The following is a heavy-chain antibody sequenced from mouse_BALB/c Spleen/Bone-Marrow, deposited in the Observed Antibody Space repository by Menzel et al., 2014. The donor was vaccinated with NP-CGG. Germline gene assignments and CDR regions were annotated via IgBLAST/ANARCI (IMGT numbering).Heavy chain of an antibody. CDR3: ARVTTDWYFDV. J-gene: IGHJ1*01. D-gene: IGHD1-1*01. CDR1: GYSFTGHF. V-gene: IGHV1-20*02. Sequence: EVKLMESGPELGKPGASVKISCKASGYSFTGHFMNWVMQSHGKSLEWIGRINPYNGDTFYNQKFKGKATLTVDKSSSTAHMELRSLASEDSAVYYCARVTTDWYFDVWGAGATVTVSS. CDR2: INPYNGDT.